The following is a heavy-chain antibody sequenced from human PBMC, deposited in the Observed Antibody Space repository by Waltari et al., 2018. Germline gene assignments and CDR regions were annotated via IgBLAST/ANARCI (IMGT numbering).Heavy chain of an antibody. D-gene: IGHD6-6*01. CDR1: GYTFTGYY. CDR3: ARDLGLAARPDDY. V-gene: IGHV1-2*06. Sequence: QVQLVQSGAEVKKPGASVKVSCTASGYTFTGYYMHWVRQAPGQGLEWMGRINPYSGGTNYAQKFQGRVTMTRDTSISTAYMELSRLRSDDTALYYCARDLGLAARPDDYWGQGTLVTVSS. CDR2: INPYSGGT. J-gene: IGHJ4*02.